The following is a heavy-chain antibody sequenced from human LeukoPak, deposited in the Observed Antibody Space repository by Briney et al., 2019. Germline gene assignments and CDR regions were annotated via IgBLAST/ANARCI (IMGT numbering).Heavy chain of an antibody. CDR1: GYSISSGYY. CDR3: ATPRLDSSGYSLDY. V-gene: IGHV4-38-2*02. Sequence: TSETLSLTCTVSGYSISSGYYWGWIRQPPGKGLEWIGSIYHSGSTYYTPSLKSRVTISVDTSKNQFSLKLSSVTAADTAVYYCATPRLDSSGYSLDYWGQGTLVTVSS. D-gene: IGHD3-22*01. J-gene: IGHJ4*02. CDR2: IYHSGST.